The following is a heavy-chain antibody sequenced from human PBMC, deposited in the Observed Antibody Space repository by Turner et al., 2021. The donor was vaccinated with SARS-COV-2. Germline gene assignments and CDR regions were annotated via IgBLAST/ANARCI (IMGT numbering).Heavy chain of an antibody. Sequence: LQLPESGPGLLMPSETMSLTSPVAGGSISSSSYYWGWIRQPPEKGLEWIGNIYYSGSAYYNPSHKSRVTISVDTSKNQFSLKLSSVTAADTAVYYCATRGVDIVVAVAAIDSPQGGMDVWGQGTTVTVSS. CDR1: GGSISSSSYY. D-gene: IGHD2-15*01. J-gene: IGHJ6*02. V-gene: IGHV4-39*01. CDR3: ATRGVDIVVAVAAIDSPQGGMDV. CDR2: IYYSGSA.